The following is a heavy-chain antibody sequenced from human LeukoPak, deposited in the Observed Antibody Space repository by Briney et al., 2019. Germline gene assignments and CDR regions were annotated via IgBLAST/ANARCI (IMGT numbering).Heavy chain of an antibody. CDR3: ARLTREDGVDV. J-gene: IGHJ6*02. CDR1: GGSINGYY. CDR2: MFYNGNT. Sequence: PSETLSLTCNVSGGSINGYYWTWIRQPPHKGLEWIGYMFYNGNTNYNPSLKSRVTISVDTSQNQISLRLASVTAADTGIYHCARLTREDGVDVWGQGTTVTVSS. V-gene: IGHV4-59*01.